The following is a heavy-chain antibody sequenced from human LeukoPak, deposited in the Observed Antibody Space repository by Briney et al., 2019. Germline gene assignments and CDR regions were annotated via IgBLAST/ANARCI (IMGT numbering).Heavy chain of an antibody. CDR2: ISAYNGNT. CDR1: GYTFTSYG. J-gene: IGHJ4*02. D-gene: IGHD6-19*01. Sequence: ASVKVSCKASGYTFTSYGISWVRQAPGQGLEWMGWISAYNGNTNYAQKLQGRVTMTTDTSTSTAYMELRSLRSDDTAVYYRARVSSGWYYFDYWGQGTLVTVSS. CDR3: ARVSSGWYYFDY. V-gene: IGHV1-18*01.